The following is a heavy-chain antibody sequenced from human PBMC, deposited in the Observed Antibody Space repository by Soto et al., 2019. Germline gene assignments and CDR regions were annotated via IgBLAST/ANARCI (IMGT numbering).Heavy chain of an antibody. D-gene: IGHD3-10*01. CDR3: ARDSSGSYYRYFDY. Sequence: QVQLVQSGAEVKKPGASVKVSCKASGYTFTSYAMHWVRQAPGQRLEWMGWINAGNGNTKYSQKFQGRVTITRDTSASTAYMELSSLRSEDTAVYYCARDSSGSYYRYFDYWGQGTLVTVSS. V-gene: IGHV1-3*01. CDR1: GYTFTSYA. CDR2: INAGNGNT. J-gene: IGHJ4*02.